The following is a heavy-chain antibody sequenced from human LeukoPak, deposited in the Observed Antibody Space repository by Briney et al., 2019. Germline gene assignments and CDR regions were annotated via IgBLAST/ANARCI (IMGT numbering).Heavy chain of an antibody. CDR3: AKGHSSSGSYYYYYMDV. V-gene: IGHV3-23*01. CDR1: GFTFSSYA. CDR2: ISGSGGST. Sequence: AGGSLRLSCAASGFTFSSYAMSWVRQAPGKGLEWVSAISGSGGSTYYADSVKGRFTISRDNSKNTLYLQMNSLRAEDTAVYYCAKGHSSSGSYYYYYMDVWGKGTTVTVSS. J-gene: IGHJ6*03. D-gene: IGHD6-6*01.